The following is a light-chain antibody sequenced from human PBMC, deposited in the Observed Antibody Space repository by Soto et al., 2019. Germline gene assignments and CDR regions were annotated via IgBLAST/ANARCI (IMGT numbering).Light chain of an antibody. CDR1: QSVSSY. V-gene: IGKV3-11*02. J-gene: IGKJ5*01. CDR2: GAS. Sequence: IVLTQSPSTLSLSPGERATLSCRASQSVSSYLAWYQQKPGQAPRLLIFGASKRATGIPDRFSGSGSGRDFTLTISGLEPEDFSVYYCQQYGSSITFGQGTRLEIK. CDR3: QQYGSSIT.